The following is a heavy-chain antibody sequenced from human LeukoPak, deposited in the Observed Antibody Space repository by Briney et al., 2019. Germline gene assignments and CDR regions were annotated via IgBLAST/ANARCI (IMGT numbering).Heavy chain of an antibody. J-gene: IGHJ4*02. Sequence: GRSLRLSCAASGFTFSSNAMHWVRQAPGKGLEWVAVISYDGSNKYYADSVKGRFTISRDNSKNTLYLQMNSLRAEDTAVYYCARDSVIVVAHGYFDYWGQGTLVTVSS. CDR2: ISYDGSNK. CDR1: GFTFSSNA. D-gene: IGHD3-22*01. V-gene: IGHV3-30-3*01. CDR3: ARDSVIVVAHGYFDY.